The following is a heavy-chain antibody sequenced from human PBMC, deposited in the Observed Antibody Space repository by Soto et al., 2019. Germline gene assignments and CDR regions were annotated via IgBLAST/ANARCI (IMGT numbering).Heavy chain of an antibody. Sequence: EVQLSGSGGGLVQPGGSLRLSCAASGVTFSSYAMSWVRQAPGKGLEWVSAISGSSTSTYYADSVKGRFTISRYNTKNTLYRQMNSLRAEDTAVYYCAKDPSSGFAMENYFDYWGQGTLVTVSS. J-gene: IGHJ4*02. CDR2: ISGSSTST. CDR3: AKDPSSGFAMENYFDY. V-gene: IGHV3-23*01. CDR1: GVTFSSYA. D-gene: IGHD3-10*01.